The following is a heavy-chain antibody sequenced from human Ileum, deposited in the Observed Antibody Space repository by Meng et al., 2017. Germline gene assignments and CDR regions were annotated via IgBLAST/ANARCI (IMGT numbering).Heavy chain of an antibody. CDR1: AVSGSGTSVA. D-gene: IGHD3-10*01. CDR3: AREVIAGFKWFDP. J-gene: IGHJ5*02. Sequence: VPLAHSGAGLVKACQHLTMTWAILAVSGSGTSVAWTRIRQAPARGVEWLGSAYYRSRWYNDYAVSVKSRMTINPDTSKNQFFLQLNSVTTEDTAVYYCAREVIAGFKWFDPWGQGTLVTVSS. V-gene: IGHV6-1*01. CDR2: AYYRSRWYN.